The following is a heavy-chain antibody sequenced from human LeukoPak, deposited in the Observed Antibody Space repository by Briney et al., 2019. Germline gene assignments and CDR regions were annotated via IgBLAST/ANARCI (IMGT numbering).Heavy chain of an antibody. CDR1: GFTFSSYG. D-gene: IGHD1-26*01. J-gene: IGHJ4*02. CDR2: IWYDGSNK. Sequence: PGGSLRLSCAASGFTFSSYGMHWVRQAPGKGLEWVAVIWYDGSNKYYADSVKGRFTISRDNSKNTLYLQMNSLRAEDTAVYYCAGGTPSGSYHPFDYWGQGTLVTVSS. CDR3: AGGTPSGSYHPFDY. V-gene: IGHV3-33*01.